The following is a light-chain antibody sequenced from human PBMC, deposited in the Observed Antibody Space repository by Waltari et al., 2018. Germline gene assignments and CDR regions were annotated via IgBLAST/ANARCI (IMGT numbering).Light chain of an antibody. CDR3: QHYVNLPVT. J-gene: IGKJ1*01. CDR1: RRVSRA. Sequence: SCRASRRVSRALAWYQQKPDQAPMLLIYAACTRATGVPDRFSGSGSGTDFSLTISRLDPEDFAVYYCQHYVNLPVTFGQGTKVEI. CDR2: AAC. V-gene: IGKV3-20*01.